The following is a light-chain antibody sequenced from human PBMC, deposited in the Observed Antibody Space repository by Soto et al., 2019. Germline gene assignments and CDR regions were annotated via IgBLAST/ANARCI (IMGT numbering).Light chain of an antibody. CDR2: EVT. CDR3: CSYAGSSTLV. CDR1: NDDVGSYNL. Sequence: QSVLTQPASVSGSPGQSITISCTGTNDDVGSYNLVSWYRQHPGKAPQLMIYEVTERPSGVSNRFSGSKSGNTASLTISGLQAEDEADYYCCSYAGSSTLVFGAGTKVTVL. V-gene: IGLV2-23*02. J-gene: IGLJ2*01.